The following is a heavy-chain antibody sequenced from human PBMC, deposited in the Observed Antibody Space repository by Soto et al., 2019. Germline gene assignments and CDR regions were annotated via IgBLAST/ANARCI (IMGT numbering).Heavy chain of an antibody. CDR1: CYTFTTYG. Sequence: QVQLVQSGTEVKKAGSAVKVSCKTSCYTFTTYGISWIRQAPGQELEWIAWISVYNGDTNYAQNVQGRVTMTTDTLTTTAYLELRSLRSDETAVYYCARVYCGGDCFSGGDFDYWGQGTLVTVS. V-gene: IGHV1-18*01. J-gene: IGHJ4*02. D-gene: IGHD2-21*01. CDR3: ARVYCGGDCFSGGDFDY. CDR2: ISVYNGDT.